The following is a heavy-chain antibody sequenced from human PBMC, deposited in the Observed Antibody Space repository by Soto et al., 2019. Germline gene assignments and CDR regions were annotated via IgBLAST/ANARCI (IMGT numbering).Heavy chain of an antibody. V-gene: IGHV1-18*01. J-gene: IGHJ5*01. Sequence: QVQLVQSGDEVKKPGASVKVSCKASGYTFTSYGISWVRQAPGQGLEWMGWISAYNGNTNYAQKLQGRVTMTTDTSTSTAYLELRSLRSDDTAVYYCARVGAAPRTSTHYNWFDSWGQGTLVTVSS. D-gene: IGHD6-13*01. CDR1: GYTFTSYG. CDR3: ARVGAAPRTSTHYNWFDS. CDR2: ISAYNGNT.